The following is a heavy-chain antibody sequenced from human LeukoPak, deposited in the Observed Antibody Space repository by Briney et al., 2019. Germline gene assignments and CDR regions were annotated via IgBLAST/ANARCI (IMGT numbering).Heavy chain of an antibody. V-gene: IGHV1-18*01. CDR2: ISTFNGNT. Sequence: ASVKVSCKTSGYPFTGYGITWVRQAPGQGLQWMGWISTFNGNTYYAQNVQGRVTMTTDTSTTTAYMEVRSLRSDDTAVYYCARDPGQQLVRIFDYWGQGTLVTVSS. CDR3: ARDPGQQLVRIFDY. D-gene: IGHD6-13*01. J-gene: IGHJ4*02. CDR1: GYPFTGYG.